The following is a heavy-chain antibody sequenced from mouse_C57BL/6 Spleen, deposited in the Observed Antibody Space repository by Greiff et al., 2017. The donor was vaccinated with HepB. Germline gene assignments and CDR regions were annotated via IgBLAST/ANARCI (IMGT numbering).Heavy chain of an antibody. CDR2: ISSGSSTI. Sequence: EVHLVESGGGLVKPGGSLKLSCAASGFTFSDYGMHWVRQAPEKGLEWVAYISSGSSTIYSADTVKGRFTISRDNAKNTLFLQMTSRRSEDTAMYYCARSPYYYGSPYWYFEVWGTGTTVTVSS. D-gene: IGHD1-1*01. V-gene: IGHV5-17*01. J-gene: IGHJ1*03. CDR1: GFTFSDYG. CDR3: ARSPYYYGSPYWYFEV.